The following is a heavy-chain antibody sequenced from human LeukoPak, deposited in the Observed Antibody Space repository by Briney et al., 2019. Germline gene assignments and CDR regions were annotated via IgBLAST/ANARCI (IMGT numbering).Heavy chain of an antibody. V-gene: IGHV3-30*03. D-gene: IGHD6-13*01. CDR2: ISYDGSNK. Sequence: HPGRSLRLSCAASGFTFSSYGMHWVRQAPGKGLEWVAVISYDGSNKYYADSVKGRFTISRDNSKNTLYLQMNSLRAEDTAVYYCARKSSSWYGDIWGQGTMVTVSS. CDR1: GFTFSSYG. J-gene: IGHJ3*02. CDR3: ARKSSSWYGDI.